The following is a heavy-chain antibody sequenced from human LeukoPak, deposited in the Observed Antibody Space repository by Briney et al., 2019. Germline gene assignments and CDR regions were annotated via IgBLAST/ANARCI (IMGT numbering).Heavy chain of an antibody. V-gene: IGHV3-23*01. CDR2: ISGSGGST. J-gene: IGHJ4*02. CDR1: GFTFSSYW. Sequence: GGSLSLSCAASGFTFSSYWMSWVRQAPGKGLEWVSGISGSGGSTYYADSVKGRFTISRDNSKNTLYLQMNSLRAEDTAVYYCAKQGATAVAAGGDFDYWGQGTLVTVSS. CDR3: AKQGATAVAAGGDFDY. D-gene: IGHD6-19*01.